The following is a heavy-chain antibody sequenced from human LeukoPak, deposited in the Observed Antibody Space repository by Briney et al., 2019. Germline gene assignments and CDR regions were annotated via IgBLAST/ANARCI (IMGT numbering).Heavy chain of an antibody. V-gene: IGHV1-18*01. CDR1: GYTLAGYF. D-gene: IGHD1-1*01. CDR3: ARAHRWTEMGY. Sequence: GASVKVSCRASGYTLAGYFMHWVRQAPGQGLEWMGWISAYNGNTNYAQKLQGRVTMTTDTSTSTAYMELRSLRSDDTAVYYCARAHRWTEMGYWGQGTLVTVSS. CDR2: ISAYNGNT. J-gene: IGHJ4*02.